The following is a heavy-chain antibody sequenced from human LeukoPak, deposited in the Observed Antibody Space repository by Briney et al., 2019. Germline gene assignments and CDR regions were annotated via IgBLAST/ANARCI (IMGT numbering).Heavy chain of an antibody. V-gene: IGHV4-59*01. CDR1: GGSISSYY. CDR3: ARLISLEWLLPAPYYYYYMDV. J-gene: IGHJ6*03. CDR2: FYYSGRT. Sequence: PSETLSLTCTVTGGSISSYYWSWIRQRPGKRLDRIGYFYYSGRTHYNPSLKSRVTISVDTSKNQFSLKLSSVTAADTAVYYCARLISLEWLLPAPYYYYYMDVWGKGTTVTVSS. D-gene: IGHD3-3*01.